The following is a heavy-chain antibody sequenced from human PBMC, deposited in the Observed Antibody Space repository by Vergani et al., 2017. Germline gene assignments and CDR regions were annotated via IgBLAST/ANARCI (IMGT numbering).Heavy chain of an antibody. V-gene: IGHV1-69*12. CDR1: GGSFSNHA. Sequence: QVQLVQSGAEVKKPGSSAKVSCKASGGSFSNHAFSWVRQPPGQGLEWMGGIIPLFGKTHYAQRFQGRVTITADETSTTSYMELNSLTSEDTAVYYCAGAPPPDDVLVWANGEYAMDVWGQGTTVIVSS. J-gene: IGHJ6*02. D-gene: IGHD3-16*01. CDR3: AGAPPPDDVLVWANGEYAMDV. CDR2: IIPLFGKT.